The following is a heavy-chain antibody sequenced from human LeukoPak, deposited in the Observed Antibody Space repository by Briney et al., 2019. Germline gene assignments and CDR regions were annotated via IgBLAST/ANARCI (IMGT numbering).Heavy chain of an antibody. J-gene: IGHJ6*03. V-gene: IGHV3-30-3*02. CDR3: ASHSGYSSSWYSTLAYYMDV. Sequence: PGGSLRLSCAASGFTFSSYAMHWVRQAPGKGLEWVAVISYDGSSKYYADSVKGRFTISRDNSKNTLYLQMNSLRAEDTAVYYCASHSGYSSSWYSTLAYYMDVWGKGTTVTVSS. CDR1: GFTFSSYA. D-gene: IGHD6-13*01. CDR2: ISYDGSSK.